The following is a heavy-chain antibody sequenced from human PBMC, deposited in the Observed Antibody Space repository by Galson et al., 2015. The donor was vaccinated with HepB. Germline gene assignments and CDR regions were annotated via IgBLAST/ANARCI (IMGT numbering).Heavy chain of an antibody. CDR3: AKDYCSSTSCYPYYYYYYMDV. Sequence: SLRLSCAASGFTFDEYAMHWVRHAPGKGLEWVSGISWNSGSIGYADSVKGRFTISRDNAKNSLYLQMNSLRAEDTALYYCAKDYCSSTSCYPYYYYYYMDVWGKGTTVTVSS. V-gene: IGHV3-9*01. CDR2: ISWNSGSI. D-gene: IGHD2-2*01. CDR1: GFTFDEYA. J-gene: IGHJ6*03.